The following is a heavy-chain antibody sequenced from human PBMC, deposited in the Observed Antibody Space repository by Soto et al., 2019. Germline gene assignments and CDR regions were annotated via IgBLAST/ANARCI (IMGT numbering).Heavy chain of an antibody. CDR3: ASGSDRSRYYEGFAD. CDR2: IYLDGTT. J-gene: IGHJ5*02. Sequence: QLQLQESGPGLVKPSQTLSLTCGVSSGSISSYTPSWNWIRQPPGKGLEWIGHIYLDGTTNYSPSLKXRXTXXIDRSKNQFSLKLISVTAADTAVYYCASGSDRSRYYEGFADWGQGTLVTVSS. CDR1: SGSISSYTPS. D-gene: IGHD3-22*01. V-gene: IGHV4-30-2*01.